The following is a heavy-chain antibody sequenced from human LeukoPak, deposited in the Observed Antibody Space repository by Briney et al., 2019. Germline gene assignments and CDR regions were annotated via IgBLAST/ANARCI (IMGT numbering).Heavy chain of an antibody. V-gene: IGHV5-51*01. CDR3: ARRRVAGTRYFRERLYDAYI. CDR1: GSRFSSYW. Sequence: GESLQISCKGSGSRFSSYWIGWVRQMPGKGLEWMGIILTADSDTTYSPSFQGQVTMSADKSISTAYLRWSSLKASDTAMYYCARRRVAGTRYFRERLYDAYIWGQGTMVTVSS. D-gene: IGHD6-19*01. CDR2: ILTADSDT. J-gene: IGHJ3*02.